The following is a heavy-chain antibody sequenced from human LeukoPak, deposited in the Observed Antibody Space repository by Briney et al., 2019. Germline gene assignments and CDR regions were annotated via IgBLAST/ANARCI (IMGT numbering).Heavy chain of an antibody. CDR3: ASIDVEMATTLDY. V-gene: IGHV4-59*08. CDR2: IYYSGST. J-gene: IGHJ4*02. CDR1: GGSISSYY. Sequence: SETLSLTCTVSGGSISSYYWSWFRQPPGKGLEWIGCIYYSGSTNYNPSLKSRVTISVDTSKNQFSLKLSSVTAADTAVYYCASIDVEMATTLDYWGQGTLVTVSS. D-gene: IGHD5-24*01.